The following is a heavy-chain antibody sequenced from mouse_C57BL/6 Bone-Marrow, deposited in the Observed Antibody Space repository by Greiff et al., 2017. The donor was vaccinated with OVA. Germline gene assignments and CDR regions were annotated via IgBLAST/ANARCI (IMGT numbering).Heavy chain of an antibody. CDR3: ARRTTVVAHYYAMDY. CDR2: ISSGGSYT. CDR1: GFTFCSYG. D-gene: IGHD1-1*01. V-gene: IGHV5-6*02. J-gene: IGHJ4*01. Sequence: DVKLVESGGDLVKPGGSLKLSCAASGFTFCSYGMSWVSQTPDKRLEWVATISSGGSYTSYPDSVKGRFTISRDNAKNTLYLQMSCLKSEDTAMYYCARRTTVVAHYYAMDYWGQGTSVTVSS.